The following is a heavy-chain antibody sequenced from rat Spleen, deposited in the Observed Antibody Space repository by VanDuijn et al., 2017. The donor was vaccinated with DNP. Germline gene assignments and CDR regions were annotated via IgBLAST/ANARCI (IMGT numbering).Heavy chain of an antibody. J-gene: IGHJ2*01. V-gene: IGHV5-22*01. CDR3: VRWYSGLFDD. CDR2: IGSPAYAP. CDR1: GFTFSDYY. Sequence: EVQLVESGGDLVQPGRSLKLLCAASGFTFSDYYMAWVRQAPAKGLEWVAYIGSPAYAPYYTDSVKGRFAISRDNAKSTLYLQMNSLRSEDMATYYCVRWYSGLFDDWGQGVMVTVSS. D-gene: IGHD1-11*01.